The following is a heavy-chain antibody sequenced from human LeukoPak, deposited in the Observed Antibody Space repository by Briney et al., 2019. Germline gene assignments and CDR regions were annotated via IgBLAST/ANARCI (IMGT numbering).Heavy chain of an antibody. D-gene: IGHD3-3*01. CDR1: GGSISSYY. Sequence: SETLSLTCTVSGGSISSYYWSWIRQPPGKGLEWIGYIYYSGSTNYNPSLKSRVTISVDTSKNQFSLKLSSVTAADTAVYYCARATIFGVVTHWGQGTLVTVSS. CDR3: ARATIFGVVTH. V-gene: IGHV4-59*01. CDR2: IYYSGST. J-gene: IGHJ4*02.